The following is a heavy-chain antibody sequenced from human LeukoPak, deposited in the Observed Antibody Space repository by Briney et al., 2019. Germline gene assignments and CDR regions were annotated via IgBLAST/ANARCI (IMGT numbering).Heavy chain of an antibody. CDR1: VGSISSGGDY. CDR2: ISYSGST. J-gene: IGHJ6*02. V-gene: IGHV4-31*01. D-gene: IGHD1-7*01. Sequence: SETLSLTCTVSVGSISSGGDYWTWIRQHPGKGLEWIGYISYSGSTYYSPSLQSLVTISVDTSRSQFSLNLSSVTAADTAVYYCARDKELQRAYYYGLDVWGQGTTVTVSS. CDR3: ARDKELQRAYYYGLDV.